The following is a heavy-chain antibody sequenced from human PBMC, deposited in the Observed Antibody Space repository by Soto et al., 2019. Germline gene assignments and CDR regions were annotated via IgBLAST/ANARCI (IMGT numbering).Heavy chain of an antibody. CDR1: GFTFSSYA. Sequence: GGSLRLSCAASGFTFSSYAMHWVRQAPGKGLEWVAVISYDGSNKYYADSVKGRFTISRDNSKNTLYLQMNSLGAEDTAVYYCARDGGIDYGDYYFDYWGQGTLVTVSS. CDR3: ARDGGIDYGDYYFDY. J-gene: IGHJ4*02. V-gene: IGHV3-30-3*01. CDR2: ISYDGSNK. D-gene: IGHD4-17*01.